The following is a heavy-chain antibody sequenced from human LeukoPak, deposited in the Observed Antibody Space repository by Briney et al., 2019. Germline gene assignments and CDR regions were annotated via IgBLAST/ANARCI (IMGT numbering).Heavy chain of an antibody. J-gene: IGHJ5*02. Sequence: GASVKVSCKASGYTFTSYDINWVRLATGQGLEWMGWMNPNSGNTGYAQKFQGRVTITRNTSISTAYMELSSLRSEDTAVYYCARALRISSSSSWFDPWGQGTLVTVSS. CDR2: MNPNSGNT. D-gene: IGHD6-6*01. V-gene: IGHV1-8*03. CDR1: GYTFTSYD. CDR3: ARALRISSSSSWFDP.